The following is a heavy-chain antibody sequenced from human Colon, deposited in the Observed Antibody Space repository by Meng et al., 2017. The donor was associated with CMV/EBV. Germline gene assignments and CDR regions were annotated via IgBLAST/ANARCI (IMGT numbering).Heavy chain of an antibody. V-gene: IGHV3-66*01. CDR1: GFTVSSDY. CDR3: ARTQYLGWQLLRFDP. Sequence: VRLVEAGGNWVQPGWSLRLFCVASGFTVSSDYMSWVRQAPGKGLEWVSVIYSDGNTYYADSVKGRFTISRDNSKNTLYLQMNSLRVEDTAVYYCARTQYLGWQLLRFDPWGQGTLVTVSS. J-gene: IGHJ5*02. D-gene: IGHD2-15*01. CDR2: IYSDGNT.